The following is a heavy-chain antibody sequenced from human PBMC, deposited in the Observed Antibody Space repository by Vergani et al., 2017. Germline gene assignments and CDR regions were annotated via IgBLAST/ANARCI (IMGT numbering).Heavy chain of an antibody. V-gene: IGHV7-4-1*02. CDR1: GYTFTNFP. CDR3: ARVRQWRLTECLYCMDV. Sequence: QVQLVQSGAEVKKPGSSVKVSCEASGYTFTNFPLIWVRQAPGQGLDFMGWINPNSGNPTYAPGFTGRFVFSLETSVSTAYLQISGLKAEDSAVYYCARVRQWRLTECLYCMDVWGQGTTVTVSS. J-gene: IGHJ6*02. D-gene: IGHD6-19*01. CDR2: INPNSGNP.